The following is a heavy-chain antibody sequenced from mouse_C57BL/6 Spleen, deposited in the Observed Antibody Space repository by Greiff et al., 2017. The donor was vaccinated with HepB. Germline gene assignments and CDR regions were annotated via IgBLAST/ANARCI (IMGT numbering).Heavy chain of an antibody. CDR3: ARSRSNYWYFDV. V-gene: IGHV1-55*01. CDR2: IYPGSGST. J-gene: IGHJ1*03. CDR1: GYTFTSYW. Sequence: QVQLQQPGAELVKPGASVKMSCKASGYTFTSYWITWVKQRPGQGLVWIGDIYPGSGSTNYNEKFKSKATLTVDTSSSTAYMQLSSLTSEDSAVYYCARSRSNYWYFDVWGTGTTVTVSS. D-gene: IGHD2-5*01.